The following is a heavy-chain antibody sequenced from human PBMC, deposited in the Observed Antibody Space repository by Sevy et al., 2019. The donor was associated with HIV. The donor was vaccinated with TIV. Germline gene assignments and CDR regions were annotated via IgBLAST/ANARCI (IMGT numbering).Heavy chain of an antibody. V-gene: IGHV1-24*01. CDR1: GYTLTALS. Sequence: ASVKVSCKVSGYTLTALSMHWVRQAPGKGLEWMGTFDPGDGETRFAQKFQGRVTMTEGTSTDTAYMELSSLRSEDTAVYFCATTKDYYDSSGYPFDHWGQGALVTVSS. CDR2: FDPGDGET. J-gene: IGHJ4*02. CDR3: ATTKDYYDSSGYPFDH. D-gene: IGHD3-22*01.